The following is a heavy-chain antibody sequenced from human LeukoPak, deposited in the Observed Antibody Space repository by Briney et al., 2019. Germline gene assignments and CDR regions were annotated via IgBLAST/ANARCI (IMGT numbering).Heavy chain of an antibody. Sequence: GGSLRLSCTASGFTFGDYAMTWVRQAPGKGLEWVGFIRSKAYGGTTEYAASVKGRFTISRDDSKSIAYLQVNSLRAEDTAVYYCARDNYDSSTPYYFDNWGQGTLVTVSS. D-gene: IGHD3-22*01. CDR2: IRSKAYGGTT. CDR3: ARDNYDSSTPYYFDN. J-gene: IGHJ4*02. V-gene: IGHV3-49*04. CDR1: GFTFGDYA.